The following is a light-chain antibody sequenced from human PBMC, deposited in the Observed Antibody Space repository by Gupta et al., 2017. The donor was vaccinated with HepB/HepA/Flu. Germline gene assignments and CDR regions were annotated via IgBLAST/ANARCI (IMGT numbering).Light chain of an antibody. J-gene: IGLJ1*01. CDR2: RNG. CDR3: QSYDNSRSGLYV. V-gene: IGLV1-40*01. CDR1: SSNIGANYD. Sequence: SVLTQLPAVSGAPGQRVTISCTGSSSNIGANYDVHWYQQLPGTAPKLLIHRNGNRPSGGPDRFSGSKSGTSASLAITGLQAEDEADYYCQSYDNSRSGLYVFGTGTKVTVL.